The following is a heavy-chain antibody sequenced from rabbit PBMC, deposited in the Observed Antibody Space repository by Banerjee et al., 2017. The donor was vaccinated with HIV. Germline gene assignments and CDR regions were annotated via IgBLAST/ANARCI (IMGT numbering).Heavy chain of an antibody. CDR3: ARDLGGSRDL. CDR2: IYAGSSGSA. J-gene: IGHJ4*01. V-gene: IGHV1S45*01. D-gene: IGHD4-2*01. CDR1: GFSFSNKYV. Sequence: QEQLEESGGDLVKPEGSLTLTCTASGFSFSNKYVMCWVRQAPGKGLEWIGTIYAGSSGSAYYASWVNGRFTISLDNAQNTVFLQMTSLTAADTATYFCARDLGGSRDLWGPGTLVTVS.